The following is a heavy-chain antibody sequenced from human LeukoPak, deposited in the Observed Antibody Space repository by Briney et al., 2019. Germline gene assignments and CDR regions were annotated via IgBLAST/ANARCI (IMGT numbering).Heavy chain of an antibody. J-gene: IGHJ4*02. CDR1: GFTFSSYA. D-gene: IGHD3-10*01. V-gene: IGHV3-23*01. CDR2: ISGSGGST. CDR3: ARGVKVLSRVDYYGSGELFDY. Sequence: GGSLRLSCAASGFTFSSYAMSWVRQAPGKGLEWVSAISGSGGSTYYADSVKGRFTISRDNSKNTPYLQMNSLRAEDTAVYYCARGVKVLSRVDYYGSGELFDYWGQGTLVTVPS.